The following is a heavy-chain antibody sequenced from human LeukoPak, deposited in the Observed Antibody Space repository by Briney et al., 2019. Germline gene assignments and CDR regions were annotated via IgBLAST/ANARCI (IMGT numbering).Heavy chain of an antibody. V-gene: IGHV4-34*01. D-gene: IGHD3-9*01. CDR2: ISHSGST. CDR3: ARGREYDILTGYDPRDNWFDP. Sequence: SETLSLTCAVYGGSFSGYYWSWIRQPPGKGLEWIGEISHSGSTNHKPSLKSRVTISVDTSKNQFSLKLSSVTAADTAVYYCARGREYDILTGYDPRDNWFDPWGQGTLVTVSS. J-gene: IGHJ5*02. CDR1: GGSFSGYY.